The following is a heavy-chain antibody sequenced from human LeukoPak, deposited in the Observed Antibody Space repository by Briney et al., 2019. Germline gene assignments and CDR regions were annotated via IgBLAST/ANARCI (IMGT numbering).Heavy chain of an antibody. Sequence: GGSLRLSCAASGFTFNNYWIHWVRQVPGKGLVWVSRINSDGSGTSYADSVKGRLTISRDNAKNTLYLQMNRLRAEDTALYYCARLGSGPGYYFDYWGRGTLVTVSS. V-gene: IGHV3-74*01. CDR2: INSDGSGT. CDR3: ARLGSGPGYYFDY. CDR1: GFTFNNYW. D-gene: IGHD3-10*01. J-gene: IGHJ4*02.